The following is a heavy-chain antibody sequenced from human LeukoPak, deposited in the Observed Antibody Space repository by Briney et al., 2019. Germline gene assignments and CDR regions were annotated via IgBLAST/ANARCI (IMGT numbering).Heavy chain of an antibody. J-gene: IGHJ3*02. Sequence: VKVSCQASRGTLRSYAISWVRPAPGQGLEWMGGSIPIFGTANYAKKFQVRVTITADASTSTTYMELSSLRSEDTAVYYCAIITRVRGVIGAFDIWGQGTMVTVSS. CDR1: RGTLRSYA. CDR2: SIPIFGTA. V-gene: IGHV1-69*13. D-gene: IGHD3-10*01. CDR3: AIITRVRGVIGAFDI.